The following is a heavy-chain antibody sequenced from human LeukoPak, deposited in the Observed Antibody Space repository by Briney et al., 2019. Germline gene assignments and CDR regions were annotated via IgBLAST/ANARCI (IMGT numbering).Heavy chain of an antibody. V-gene: IGHV1-69*04. D-gene: IGHD2-2*01. J-gene: IGHJ5*02. Sequence: ASVKVSCKASGGTFSSYAIGWVRQAPGQGLEWMGRIIPILGIANYAQKFQGRVTITADKSTSTAYMELSSLRSEDTAVYYCARVLGLGYCSSTSCSYWFDPWGQGTLVTVSS. CDR1: GGTFSSYA. CDR2: IIPILGIA. CDR3: ARVLGLGYCSSTSCSYWFDP.